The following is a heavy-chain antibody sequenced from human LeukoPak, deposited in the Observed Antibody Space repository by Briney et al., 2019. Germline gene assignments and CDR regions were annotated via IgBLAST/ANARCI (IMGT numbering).Heavy chain of an antibody. V-gene: IGHV4-39*02. CDR1: GGSIRTDGSY. CDR2: IYIDGIT. J-gene: IGHJ6*02. D-gene: IGHD1-26*01. CDR3: ARLFTRAWEYRYGMDV. Sequence: SETLSLTCTVSGGSIRTDGSYWAWIRQPPGKGLEWIGSIYIDGITHYNSSLRSRVTLSIDTSKNHFSLRLTSVTAADTAVFYCARLFTRAWEYRYGMDVWGQGTAVTVSS.